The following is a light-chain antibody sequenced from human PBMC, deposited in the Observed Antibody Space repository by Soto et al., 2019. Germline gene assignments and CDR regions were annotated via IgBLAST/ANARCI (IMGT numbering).Light chain of an antibody. CDR3: SSFAGSTVL. CDR2: EVN. Sequence: QSVLTQPPSASRSPGQSVTIFCTGTSSDVGAYNYVSWYQQHPGKAPKLIIYEVNKRPSGVPDRFSGSKSGNTASLTVSGLQADDEADYYCSSFAGSTVLFGGGTQLTVL. J-gene: IGLJ2*01. V-gene: IGLV2-8*01. CDR1: SSDVGAYNY.